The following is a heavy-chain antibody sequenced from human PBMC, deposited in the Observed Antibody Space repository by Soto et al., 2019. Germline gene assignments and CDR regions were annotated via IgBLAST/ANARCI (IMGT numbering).Heavy chain of an antibody. CDR2: ISHSGST. J-gene: IGHJ6*02. CDR1: GGSFSGYY. V-gene: IGHV4-34*01. CDR3: ARGPYYYGSGSYSLTRYYYYGMDV. Sequence: SETLSLTCAVYGGSFSGYYWSWIRQPPGKGLEWIGEISHSGSTNYNPSLKSRVTISVDTSKNQFSLKMSSVTAVDTAVYYCARGPYYYGSGSYSLTRYYYYGMDVWGQGTTVTVSS. D-gene: IGHD3-10*01.